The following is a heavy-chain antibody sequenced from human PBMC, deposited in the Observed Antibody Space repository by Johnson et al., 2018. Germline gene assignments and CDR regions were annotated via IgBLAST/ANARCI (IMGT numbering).Heavy chain of an antibody. Sequence: QVQLVQSGGGVVQPGRSLRLSCAASGFTFSYYYMSWIRQAPGKGLEWVSYISSSGSTIYYADPVKGRFTISRDKAKNSLHLQMNSLRAEDTAVYYCVRVLWWGSGSTPDVWGKGTTVTVSS. D-gene: IGHD3-10*01. V-gene: IGHV3-11*04. CDR1: GFTFSYYY. CDR3: VRVLWWGSGSTPDV. CDR2: ISSSGSTI. J-gene: IGHJ6*04.